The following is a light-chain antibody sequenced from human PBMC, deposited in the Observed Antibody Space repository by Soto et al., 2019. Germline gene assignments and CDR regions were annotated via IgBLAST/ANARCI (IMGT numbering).Light chain of an antibody. CDR3: QQYDSSYT. V-gene: IGKV3-20*01. Sequence: EIVLTQSPGTLSLSPGERATLSCRASQSVSRSYLAWYQQKPGQAPRLLIYGASIRATGIPDRFSGSGSGTDFTLTISRLEPEDVAVYYCQQYDSSYTFGQGTKLEIK. CDR1: QSVSRSY. CDR2: GAS. J-gene: IGKJ2*01.